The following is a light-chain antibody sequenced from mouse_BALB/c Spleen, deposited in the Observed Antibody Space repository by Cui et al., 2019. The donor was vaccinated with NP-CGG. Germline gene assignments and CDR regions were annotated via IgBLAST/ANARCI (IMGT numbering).Light chain of an antibody. CDR3: ALWYSNHWV. Sequence: QAVLTQESALTTSPGETVTLTCRSSTGAVTTSNYANWVQEKPDHLFTGLIGGTNNRAPGVPGRFSGSLIGDKAALTITGAQTEDEAIYFCALWYSNHWVVGGGTKLTVL. CDR1: TGAVTTSNY. CDR2: GTN. V-gene: IGLV1*01. J-gene: IGLJ1*01.